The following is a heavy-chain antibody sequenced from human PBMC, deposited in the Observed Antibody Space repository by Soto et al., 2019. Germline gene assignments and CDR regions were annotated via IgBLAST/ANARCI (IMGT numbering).Heavy chain of an antibody. CDR2: ISSSSSYI. J-gene: IGHJ6*02. D-gene: IGHD2-2*01. CDR3: ARVIVVVPAARYYYGMDV. Sequence: EVQLVESGGGLVKPGGSLRLSCAASGFTLSSYSMNWVRQAPGKGLEWVSSISSSSSYIYYADSVKGRFTISRDNAKNSLYLQMNSLRAEDTAVYYCARVIVVVPAARYYYGMDVWGQGTTVTVSS. CDR1: GFTLSSYS. V-gene: IGHV3-21*01.